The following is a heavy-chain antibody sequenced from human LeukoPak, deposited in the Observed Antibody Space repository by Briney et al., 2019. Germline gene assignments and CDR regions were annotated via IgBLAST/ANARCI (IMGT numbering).Heavy chain of an antibody. J-gene: IGHJ4*02. Sequence: SETLSLTCTVSGGSISSSSYDWGWIRQPPGKGLEWIGSIYHSGSTYYNPSLKSRVTISVDTSKNQFSLKLSSVTAADTAVYYCARWTGGNLDYWGQGTLVTVSS. D-gene: IGHD4-23*01. CDR1: GGSISSSSYD. CDR3: ARWTGGNLDY. CDR2: IYHSGST. V-gene: IGHV4-39*07.